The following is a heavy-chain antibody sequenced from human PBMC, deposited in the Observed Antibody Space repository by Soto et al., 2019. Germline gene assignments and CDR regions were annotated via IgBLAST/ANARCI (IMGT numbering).Heavy chain of an antibody. J-gene: IGHJ4*02. CDR3: ARGPDTAMVTGWFDY. Sequence: QVQLVQSGAEVKKPGSSVKVSCKASGGTFSSYAISWVRQAPGQGLEWMGGIIPIFGTANYAQKCQGRVTNTAAESTSTAYRELSSLRSEDTAVYYCARGPDTAMVTGWFDYWGQGTLVTVSS. CDR2: IIPIFGTA. CDR1: GGTFSSYA. V-gene: IGHV1-69*01. D-gene: IGHD5-18*01.